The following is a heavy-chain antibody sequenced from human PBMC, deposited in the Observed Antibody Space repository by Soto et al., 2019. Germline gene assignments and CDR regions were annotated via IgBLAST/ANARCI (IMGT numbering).Heavy chain of an antibody. V-gene: IGHV4-39*01. Sequence: PSETLSLTCTVSGDSISSGSAYWGWVRQPPGKGLEWIGSFYYSGNTHYNPSLKSRATISVDTSKNQFSLKLSSVTATDRAVYYCARHLGPTGPSYWSQGTLVTVSS. D-gene: IGHD1-26*01. CDR2: FYYSGNT. CDR3: ARHLGPTGPSY. CDR1: GDSISSGSAY. J-gene: IGHJ4*02.